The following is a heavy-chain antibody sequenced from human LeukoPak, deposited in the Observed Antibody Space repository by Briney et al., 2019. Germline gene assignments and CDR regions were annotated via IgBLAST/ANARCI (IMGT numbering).Heavy chain of an antibody. Sequence: GGSLRLSCAASGFTFSSYGMHWVRQAPGKGLEWVAVISRDGSNKYYADSVKGRFTISRDNSKNTLYLQMNSLRAEDTAVYYCFAGYYDSSGSYFDYWGQGTLVTVSS. CDR3: FAGYYDSSGSYFDY. J-gene: IGHJ4*02. CDR1: GFTFSSYG. CDR2: ISRDGSNK. V-gene: IGHV3-30*03. D-gene: IGHD3-22*01.